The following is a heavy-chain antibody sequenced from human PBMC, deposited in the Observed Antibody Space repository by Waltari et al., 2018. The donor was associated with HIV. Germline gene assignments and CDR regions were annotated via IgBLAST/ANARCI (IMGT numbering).Heavy chain of an antibody. CDR2: IYYSGST. D-gene: IGHD6-19*01. V-gene: IGHV4-59*01. J-gene: IGHJ4*02. CDR1: IGSISSNY. CDR3: ARDLPGGSGRFDN. Sequence: QVQLQESGPGLVQPSETLSLPCTLSIGSISSNYWTWIRQPPGKGLEWIGYIYYSGSTNYNPSLKSRVTMSVDTSKNQFSLKLASVTAADTAVYFCARDLPGGSGRFDNWGQGTLVTVSS.